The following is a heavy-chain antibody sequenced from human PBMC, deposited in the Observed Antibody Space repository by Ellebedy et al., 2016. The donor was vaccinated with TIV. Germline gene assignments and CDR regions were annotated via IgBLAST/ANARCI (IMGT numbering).Heavy chain of an antibody. J-gene: IGHJ4*02. Sequence: GESLKISXAASGFTFSSYAMSWVRQAPGKGLEWVSAISGSGGSTYYADSVKGRFTISRDNSKNTLYLQMNSLRAEDTAVYYCAKVGGHGDYFDYWGQGTLVTVSS. CDR3: AKVGGHGDYFDY. CDR2: ISGSGGST. D-gene: IGHD3-16*01. CDR1: GFTFSSYA. V-gene: IGHV3-23*01.